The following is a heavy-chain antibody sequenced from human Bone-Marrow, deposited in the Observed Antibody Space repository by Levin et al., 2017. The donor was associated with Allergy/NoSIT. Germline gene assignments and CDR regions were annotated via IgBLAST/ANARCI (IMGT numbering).Heavy chain of an antibody. CDR2: ITSNSNNI. J-gene: IGHJ4*02. CDR3: AKAGSLSSPPGDY. D-gene: IGHD1-26*01. Sequence: GGSLRLSCAASGFTFDDYAMHWVRQAPGKGLEGVSGITSNSNNIRYADSVKGRFTISRDNANNSLYLQMNSLRTEDTALYYCAKAGSLSSPPGDYWGQGTLVTVSS. CDR1: GFTFDDYA. V-gene: IGHV3-9*01.